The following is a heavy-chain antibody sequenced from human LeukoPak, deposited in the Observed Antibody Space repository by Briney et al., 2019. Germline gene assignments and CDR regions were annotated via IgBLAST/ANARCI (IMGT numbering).Heavy chain of an antibody. CDR3: ARGVEMATITGYYYYGMDV. D-gene: IGHD5-24*01. Sequence: PGRSLRLSCAASGFTFSSYSMNWVRQAPGKGLEWVAVISYDGSNKYYADSVKGRFTISRDNSKNTLYLQMNSLRAEDTAVYYCARGVEMATITGYYYYGMDVWGQGTTVTVSS. J-gene: IGHJ6*02. CDR2: ISYDGSNK. CDR1: GFTFSSYS. V-gene: IGHV3-30*03.